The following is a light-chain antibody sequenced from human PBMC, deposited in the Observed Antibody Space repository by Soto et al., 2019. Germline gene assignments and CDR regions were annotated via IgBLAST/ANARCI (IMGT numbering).Light chain of an antibody. Sequence: DIVMTQSPVTLSASPGERVTLSCRASQGVGSDVAWYPQKPGQAPGLLIYGASIREVGVPARFSGSVSGTEFSLTIISLLSEDFAVYYCQQYNNWPPFACGPGTIVVIK. J-gene: IGKJ3*01. CDR2: GAS. CDR1: QGVGSD. CDR3: QQYNNWPPFA. V-gene: IGKV3-15*01.